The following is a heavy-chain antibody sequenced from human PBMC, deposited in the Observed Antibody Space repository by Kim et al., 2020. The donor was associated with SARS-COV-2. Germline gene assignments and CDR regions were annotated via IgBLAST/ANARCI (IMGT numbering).Heavy chain of an antibody. J-gene: IGHJ3*02. CDR3: AREVSYGSGTRGRPVWYNDAFDI. Sequence: ASVKVSCKASGYTFTGYYMHWVRQAPGQRLEWMGWINPNSGGTNYAQKFQGWVTMTRDTSISTAYMELSRLRSDDTAVYYCAREVSYGSGTRGRPVWYNDAFDIWGQGTMVTVSS. CDR2: INPNSGGT. D-gene: IGHD3-10*01. CDR1: GYTFTGYY. V-gene: IGHV1-2*04.